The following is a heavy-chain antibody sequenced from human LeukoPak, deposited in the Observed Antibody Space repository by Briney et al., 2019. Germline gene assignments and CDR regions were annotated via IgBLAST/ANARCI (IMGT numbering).Heavy chain of an antibody. V-gene: IGHV1-69*01. CDR1: GGTFSSYA. J-gene: IGHJ6*03. CDR3: ARGLRGPDYYYYYMDV. D-gene: IGHD3-16*01. CDR2: IIPIFGTA. Sequence: GSSVKVSCKASGGTFSSYAISWVRQAPGQGLEWMGGIIPIFGTANYAQKFQGRVTITADESTSTAYMELSSLRSEDTAVYYCARGLRGPDYYYYYMDVWSKGTTVTVSS.